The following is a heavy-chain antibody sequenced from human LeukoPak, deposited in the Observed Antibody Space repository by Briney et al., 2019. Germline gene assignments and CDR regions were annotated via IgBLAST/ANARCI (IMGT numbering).Heavy chain of an antibody. CDR2: ISGSGTFI. J-gene: IGHJ4*02. CDR3: ARDFSGSGACFDY. CDR1: GFTFSSYN. D-gene: IGHD3-10*01. Sequence: PGGSLRLPCAASGFTFSSYNMNWVRQAPGKGLEWVSSISGSGTFILYADSVKGRFTVSRDNAKNSLYLQLNSLRAEDTAVYYCARDFSGSGACFDYWGQGTLVTVSS. V-gene: IGHV3-21*01.